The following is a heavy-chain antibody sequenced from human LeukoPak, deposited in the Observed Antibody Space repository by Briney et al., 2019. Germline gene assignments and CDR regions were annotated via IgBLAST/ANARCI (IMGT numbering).Heavy chain of an antibody. J-gene: IGHJ6*03. V-gene: IGHV4-39*07. CDR1: GGSISSSSYY. CDR2: IYYSGST. Sequence: SETLSLTCTVSGGSISSSSYYWGWIRQPPGKGREWIGSIYYSGSTYYNPSLKSRVTISVDTSKNQFSLKLSSVTAADTAVYYCARVLGYCSGGSCYWDYYYYMDVWGKGTTVSVPS. CDR3: ARVLGYCSGGSCYWDYYYYMDV. D-gene: IGHD2-15*01.